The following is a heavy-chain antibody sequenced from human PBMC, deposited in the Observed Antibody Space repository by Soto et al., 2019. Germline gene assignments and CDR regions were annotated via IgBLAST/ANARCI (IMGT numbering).Heavy chain of an antibody. D-gene: IGHD3-9*01. Sequence: GSLILSCAASGFTFSDFYMTWIRHAPGKGLEWLSYISNSGTTIYYSDSVKGRFTISRDNAKKSLYLQMNSLRAEDTAIYYCARANYGILTGYSDYWGQGTLVTVSS. CDR2: ISNSGTTI. J-gene: IGHJ4*02. V-gene: IGHV3-11*01. CDR1: GFTFSDFY. CDR3: ARANYGILTGYSDY.